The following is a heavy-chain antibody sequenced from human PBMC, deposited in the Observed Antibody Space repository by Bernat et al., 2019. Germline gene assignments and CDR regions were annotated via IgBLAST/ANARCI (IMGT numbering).Heavy chain of an antibody. J-gene: IGHJ5*02. CDR2: ISSSSSFI. D-gene: IGHD5-12*01. V-gene: IGHV3-21*01. Sequence: EVQLVESGGGLVKLGGSLRLSCAASGFTFSSYSMNWVRQAPGKGLEWVSSISSSSSFIYSADTAKVEVTSSRANDNNLHYHQMSGLGTEGNDVVNCARGEGKRGYSGYEAWGEGSLVTVAS. CDR1: GFTFSSYS. CDR3: ARGEGKRGYSGYEA.